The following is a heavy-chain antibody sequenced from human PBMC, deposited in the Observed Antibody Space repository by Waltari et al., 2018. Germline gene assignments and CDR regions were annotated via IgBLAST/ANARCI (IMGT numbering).Heavy chain of an antibody. Sequence: EVQLVQSGAEVKKPGATVKISCKVSGYTFTDYSMHWVHQAPGKGLAWMGLVDPEDGETIYGEKCQGRVTITADTSTDTAYMELSSLRSEDTAVYYWATEGGGSEIAAPPRWYFDLWGRGTLVTVSS. V-gene: IGHV1-69-2*01. CDR3: ATEGGGSEIAAPPRWYFDL. J-gene: IGHJ2*01. CDR1: GYTFTDYS. CDR2: VDPEDGET. D-gene: IGHD6-6*01.